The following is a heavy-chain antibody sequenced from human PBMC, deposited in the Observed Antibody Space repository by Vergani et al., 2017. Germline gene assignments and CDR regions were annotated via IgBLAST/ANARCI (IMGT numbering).Heavy chain of an antibody. CDR2: IKSKTDGGTT. D-gene: IGHD3-10*01. J-gene: IGHJ4*02. Sequence: EVQLVESGGGLVKPGGSLRLSCAASGFTFSNAWMSWVRQAPGKGLEWVGRIKSKTDGGTTDYAAPVKGRFTISRDNSKNTLYLQMNSLRAEDTAVYYCAKDLGFGDYWGQGTLVTVSS. CDR3: AKDLGFGDY. V-gene: IGHV3-15*01. CDR1: GFTFSNAW.